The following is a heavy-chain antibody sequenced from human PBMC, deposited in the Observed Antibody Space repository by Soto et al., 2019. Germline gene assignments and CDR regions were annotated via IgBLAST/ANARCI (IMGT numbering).Heavy chain of an antibody. J-gene: IGHJ4*02. Sequence: QVQLVQSGAEVKKPGSSVKVSCKAYGGTFSSYTISWVRQAPGQGLEWMGRIIGVLGTANYAQKFQGRVTITADKSTRTAYMELSSLRSEDPAVYYCAGAVGDSMGDHWGQGTLVTVSS. CDR1: GGTFSSYT. D-gene: IGHD3-10*01. V-gene: IGHV1-69*08. CDR2: IIGVLGTA. CDR3: AGAVGDSMGDH.